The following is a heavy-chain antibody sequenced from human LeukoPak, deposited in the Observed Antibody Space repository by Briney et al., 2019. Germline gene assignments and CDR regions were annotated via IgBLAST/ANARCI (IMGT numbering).Heavy chain of an antibody. Sequence: GGSLRLSCAASGFTFSSYWMSWVRQAPGKGLEWVANIKKDGSEKYYVDSVKGRFTISRDNAKNSLYLQMNGLRAEDTAVYYCVRGGGYYEDFDYWGQGTLSPSPQ. J-gene: IGHJ4*02. D-gene: IGHD3-22*01. V-gene: IGHV3-7*01. CDR2: IKKDGSEK. CDR3: VRGGGYYEDFDY. CDR1: GFTFSSYW.